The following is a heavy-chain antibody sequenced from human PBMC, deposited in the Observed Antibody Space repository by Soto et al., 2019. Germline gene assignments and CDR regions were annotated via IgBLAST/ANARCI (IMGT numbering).Heavy chain of an antibody. Sequence: QPGGSLRLSCAASGFTFSNFGMHWVRQAPGTGLEWVASLSYDGSSKHYADSVKGRFTISRDNSEDTLYLQMDSLRAEDTAVYYCAKDTDTSQHPPLGDWGQGT. V-gene: IGHV3-30*18. J-gene: IGHJ4*02. D-gene: IGHD2-21*01. CDR1: GFTFSNFG. CDR3: AKDTDTSQHPPLGD. CDR2: LSYDGSSK.